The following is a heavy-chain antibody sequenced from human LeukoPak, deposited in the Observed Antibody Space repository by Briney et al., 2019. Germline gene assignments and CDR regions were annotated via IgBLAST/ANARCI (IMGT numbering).Heavy chain of an antibody. J-gene: IGHJ4*02. Sequence: GASVKVSCMASGYTFTGYYMHWVRQAPGQGLEWMGWINPNSGGTNYAQKFQGRVTMTRDTSISTAYMELSRLRSDDTAVYYCARDETYYDYVWGSYRPYYFDYWGQGTLVTVSS. CDR3: ARDETYYDYVWGSYRPYYFDY. V-gene: IGHV1-2*02. CDR1: GYTFTGYY. CDR2: INPNSGGT. D-gene: IGHD3-16*02.